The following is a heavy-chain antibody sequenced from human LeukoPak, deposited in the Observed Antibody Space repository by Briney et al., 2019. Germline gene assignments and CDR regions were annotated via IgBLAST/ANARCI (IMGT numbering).Heavy chain of an antibody. V-gene: IGHV3-21*01. D-gene: IGHD2-15*01. Sequence: GGSLRLSCAASGFTFNNYSMNWVRQAPGKGLEWVSSISSSSSYIYYADSVKGRFTISRDSAKNSLYLQMNSLRAEDTAVYYCARAYCSGGSCYLTRFDYWGQGTPVTVSS. CDR1: GFTFNNYS. CDR2: ISSSSSYI. J-gene: IGHJ4*02. CDR3: ARAYCSGGSCYLTRFDY.